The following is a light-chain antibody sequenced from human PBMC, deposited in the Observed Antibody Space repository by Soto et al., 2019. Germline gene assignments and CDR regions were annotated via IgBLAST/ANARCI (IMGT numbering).Light chain of an antibody. J-gene: IGKJ4*01. Sequence: IKMNHPLSTLSESKTERVNITSRPCQSISNWLAWYQQQPGKAPKLLIFAASNLQSGVPSRFSGSGSGTEFTLTISSLQPDDFATYYCQQYNSYSPLTFGGGSNVDI. CDR3: QQYNSYSPLT. CDR1: QSISNW. V-gene: IGKV1-5*01. CDR2: AAS.